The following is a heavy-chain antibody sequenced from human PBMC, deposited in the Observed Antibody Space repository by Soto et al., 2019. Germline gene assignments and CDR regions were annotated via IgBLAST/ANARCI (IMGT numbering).Heavy chain of an antibody. CDR1: GFTFSSYA. D-gene: IGHD6-13*01. V-gene: IGHV3-23*01. Sequence: GGSLRLSCAASGFTFSSYAMSWVRQAPGKGLEWVSAISGRGDNTYYADSVKGRFTISRDNSKNTLYLQMNSLRAEDTAVYYCGISRYSSSWYYFDYWGQGTLVTVSS. CDR2: ISGRGDNT. CDR3: GISRYSSSWYYFDY. J-gene: IGHJ4*02.